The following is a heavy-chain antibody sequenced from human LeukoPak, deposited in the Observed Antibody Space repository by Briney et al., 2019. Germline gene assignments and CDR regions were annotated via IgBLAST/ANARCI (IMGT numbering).Heavy chain of an antibody. D-gene: IGHD2-21*02. CDR1: GGSISSSSYY. CDR3: ARDSLQTASYYMDV. CDR2: IYYSGST. V-gene: IGHV4-39*07. Sequence: SETLPLTCTVSGGSISSSSYYWGWIRQPPGKGLEWIGSIYYSGSTYYNPSLKSRVTISVDTSKNQFSLKLRSVTAADTAVYYCARDSLQTASYYMDVWGKGTTVTVSS. J-gene: IGHJ6*03.